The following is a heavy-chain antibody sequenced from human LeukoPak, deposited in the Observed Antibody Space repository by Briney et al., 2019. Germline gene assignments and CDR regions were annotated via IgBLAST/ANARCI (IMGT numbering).Heavy chain of an antibody. Sequence: EASVKVSCKASGYTFTSYDIKWVRQATGQGLEWMGWMNPNSGNTGYAQKFQGRVTMTRNTSISTAYMELSSLRSEDTAVYYCARRMITFGGVIANWGQGTLVTVSS. J-gene: IGHJ4*02. CDR1: GYTFTSYD. V-gene: IGHV1-8*01. CDR3: ARRMITFGGVIAN. D-gene: IGHD3-16*02. CDR2: MNPNSGNT.